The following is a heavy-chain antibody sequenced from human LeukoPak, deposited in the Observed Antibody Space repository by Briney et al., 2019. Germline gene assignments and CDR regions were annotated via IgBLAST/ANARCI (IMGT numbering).Heavy chain of an antibody. J-gene: IGHJ4*02. CDR2: ITSNGGST. CDR3: ARDSAPASL. Sequence: GGSLRLSCSASGFTFSSFAMNWVRQAPGKGLEYVSAITSNGGSTYYADSVRGRFSISRDNSKNTLYLQMSSLSTEDTAVYYCARDSAPASLWGQGTLVTVSS. V-gene: IGHV3-64D*06. D-gene: IGHD3-10*01. CDR1: GFTFSSFA.